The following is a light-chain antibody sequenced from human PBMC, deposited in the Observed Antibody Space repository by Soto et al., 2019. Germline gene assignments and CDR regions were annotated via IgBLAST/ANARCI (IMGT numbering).Light chain of an antibody. CDR3: KQYGSSPWT. V-gene: IGKV3-20*01. J-gene: IGKJ1*01. CDR2: GAY. Sequence: ETVLTQTPGPLSLSPVETVTISWRATQRVSSSYLAWYQQKPGQAHKLLIYGAYSRATGIQDRFSGSGSGTDFTLTIRRLEPEDFAVYYCKQYGSSPWTFGQGTKVDIK. CDR1: QRVSSSY.